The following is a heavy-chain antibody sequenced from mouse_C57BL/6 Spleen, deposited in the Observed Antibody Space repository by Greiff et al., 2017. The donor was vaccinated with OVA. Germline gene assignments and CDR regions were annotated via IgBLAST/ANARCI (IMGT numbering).Heavy chain of an antibody. CDR2: ISYSGST. J-gene: IGHJ1*03. CDR3: ARDGGYYDWYCDV. Sequence: EVQLVESGPGMVKPSQSLSLTCTVTGYSITSGYDWHWIRHFPGNKLEWMGYISYSGSTNYNPSLKSRISITHDTSKNHFFLKLNSVTTEDTATYDCARDGGYYDWYCDVWGTGTTVTVSS. D-gene: IGHD2-3*01. CDR1: GYSITSGYD. V-gene: IGHV3-1*01.